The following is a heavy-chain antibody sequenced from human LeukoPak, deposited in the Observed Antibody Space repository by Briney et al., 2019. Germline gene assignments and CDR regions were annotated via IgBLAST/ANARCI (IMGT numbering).Heavy chain of an antibody. Sequence: SETLSLTCTVSGGSTSGWYWSWIRQPPGKGLEWIGYIYGSGYTNYNPSLKSRVTMSIDTSKNHFSLKLTSVTAADTATYYCARETSLAGFASGLGFNYWGQGILVTVSS. CDR1: GGSTSGWY. J-gene: IGHJ4*02. D-gene: IGHD6-19*01. CDR3: ARETSLAGFASGLGFNY. V-gene: IGHV4-59*01. CDR2: IYGSGYT.